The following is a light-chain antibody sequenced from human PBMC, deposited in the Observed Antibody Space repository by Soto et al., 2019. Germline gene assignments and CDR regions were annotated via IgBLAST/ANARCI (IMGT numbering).Light chain of an antibody. CDR1: QSVSSY. V-gene: IGKV3-11*01. CDR2: DAS. J-gene: IGKJ4*01. Sequence: IVLTQSPATLSSSAGERATLSCRASQSVSSYLAWYQQKHGQAPRLLIYDASNRATGIPARFSGSGYGTDFNLTISSLETEDFAVYYCQQRSNWPLTFGGGTKVDIK. CDR3: QQRSNWPLT.